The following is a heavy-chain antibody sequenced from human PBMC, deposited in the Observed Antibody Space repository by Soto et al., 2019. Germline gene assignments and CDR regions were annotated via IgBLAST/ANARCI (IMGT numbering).Heavy chain of an antibody. Sequence: QVQVVQSGAEVKKPGASVKVSCKASGYTFSTYGMHWVRQAPGQSLEWMGWLNGGTGQTRYSQRFQDRVIITRDTSASTGYMELSSLRSEDTAVYYCARGKGMEENYFYYGLDICGQGTTVTVSS. J-gene: IGHJ6*02. CDR1: GYTFSTYG. D-gene: IGHD1-1*01. V-gene: IGHV1-3*01. CDR3: ARGKGMEENYFYYGLDI. CDR2: LNGGTGQT.